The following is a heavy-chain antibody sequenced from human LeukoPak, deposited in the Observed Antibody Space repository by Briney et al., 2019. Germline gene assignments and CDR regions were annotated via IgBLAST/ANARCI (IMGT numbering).Heavy chain of an antibody. CDR3: ARGVEPLAANTLAY. J-gene: IGHJ4*02. V-gene: IGHV3-53*01. D-gene: IGHD1-14*01. Sequence: PGGSLRLPCAASGFTVITNDMTWVRQAPGKGLEWVSVLYSDGNTKYADSVQVRFTISRDNSKNTLYLEMNSLSPDDTAVYYCARGVEPLAANTLAYWGQGTLVTVSS. CDR2: LYSDGNT. CDR1: GFTVITND.